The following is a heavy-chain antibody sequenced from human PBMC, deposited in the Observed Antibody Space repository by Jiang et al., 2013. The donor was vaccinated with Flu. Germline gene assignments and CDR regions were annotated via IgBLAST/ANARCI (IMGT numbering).Heavy chain of an antibody. CDR2: ISSSSSYI. Sequence: SISSSSSYIYYADSVKGRFTISRDNAKNSLYLQMNSLRAEDTAVYYCARDGIAAAGAGWFDPWGQGTLVTVSS. D-gene: IGHD6-13*01. CDR3: ARDGIAAAGAGWFDP. V-gene: IGHV3-21*01. J-gene: IGHJ5*02.